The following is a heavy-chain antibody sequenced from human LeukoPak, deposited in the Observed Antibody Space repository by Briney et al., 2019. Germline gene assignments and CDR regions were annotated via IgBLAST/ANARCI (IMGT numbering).Heavy chain of an antibody. J-gene: IGHJ4*02. CDR1: GFSFSTYA. Sequence: GGSLRLPCAASGFSFSTYAMSWVRQAPGKGLEWVSAISGSGGNTYYADSVKGRFTISRDNSKNTLYLQMNSLRAEDTAVYYCAKGVYYYDSSGYYYTYYFDYWGQGTLVTVSS. V-gene: IGHV3-23*01. CDR2: ISGSGGNT. CDR3: AKGVYYYDSSGYYYTYYFDY. D-gene: IGHD3-22*01.